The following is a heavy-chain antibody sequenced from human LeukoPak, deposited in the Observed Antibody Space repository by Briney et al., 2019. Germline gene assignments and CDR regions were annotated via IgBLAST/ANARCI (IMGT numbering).Heavy chain of an antibody. CDR3: ATAHDYGDYQDY. J-gene: IGHJ4*02. CDR2: ISAYNGNT. Sequence: ASVKVSRKASGYTFTSYGISWVRQAPGQGLEWMGWISAYNGNTNYAQKLQGRVTMTTDTSTSTAYMELRSLRSDDTAVYYCATAHDYGDYQDYWGQGTLVTVSS. V-gene: IGHV1-18*01. CDR1: GYTFTSYG. D-gene: IGHD4-17*01.